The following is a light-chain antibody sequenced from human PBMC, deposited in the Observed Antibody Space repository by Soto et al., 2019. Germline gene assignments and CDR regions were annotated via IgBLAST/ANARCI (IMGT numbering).Light chain of an antibody. CDR3: ATWDDSLKGPV. J-gene: IGLJ2*01. CDR2: SNN. CDR1: SSNIGSNP. V-gene: IGLV1-44*01. Sequence: QSVLTQPPSASGTPGQGVTVFCSGSSSNIGSNPVHWYQQVPGTAPKLLIHSNNQRHSGVPDRFSGSKSGTSASLAISGLQSEDEADYYCATWDDSLKGPVFGGGTNLTVL.